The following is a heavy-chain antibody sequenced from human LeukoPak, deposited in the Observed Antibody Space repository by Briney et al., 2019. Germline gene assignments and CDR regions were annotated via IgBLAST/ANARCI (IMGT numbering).Heavy chain of an antibody. D-gene: IGHD3-22*01. V-gene: IGHV4-39*07. CDR2: IYYSGST. CDR3: ARADYYDSSGYYD. Sequence: PSETLSLTCTVSGGSISSSSYYWGWIRQPPGKGLEWIGSIYYSGSTYYNPSLKSRVTISVDTSKNQFSLKLSSVTAADTAVYYCARADYYDSSGYYDWGQGTLVTVSS. J-gene: IGHJ4*02. CDR1: GGSISSSSYY.